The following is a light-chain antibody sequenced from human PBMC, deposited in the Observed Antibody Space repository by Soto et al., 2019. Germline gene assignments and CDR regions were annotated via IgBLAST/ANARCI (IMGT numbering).Light chain of an antibody. CDR3: QQCNSWPYT. CDR2: DAS. CDR1: QSVRNN. Sequence: EIVMTQSPPTLSVSPGERVTLSCRASQSVRNNFAWYQQKPGQAPRLLIYDASTRATGIPARFSGSGSGTEFTLTLSSLQSEDFAVYYCQQCNSWPYTFGQGTKLEI. V-gene: IGKV3-15*01. J-gene: IGKJ2*01.